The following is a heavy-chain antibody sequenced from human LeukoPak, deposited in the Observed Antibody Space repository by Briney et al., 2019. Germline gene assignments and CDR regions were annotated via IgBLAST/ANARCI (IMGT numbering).Heavy chain of an antibody. V-gene: IGHV5-51*01. Sequence: GESLKISCQASGYSFTNYWIGWVRQLPGKGLEWMGIISPGDSDTRYSPSFQGQVTISADKSISTAYLQWSSLQASDTALYNCARHRVYGGNSIRVADYWGQGTLVTVSS. D-gene: IGHD4-23*01. CDR1: GYSFTNYW. CDR3: ARHRVYGGNSIRVADY. J-gene: IGHJ4*02. CDR2: ISPGDSDT.